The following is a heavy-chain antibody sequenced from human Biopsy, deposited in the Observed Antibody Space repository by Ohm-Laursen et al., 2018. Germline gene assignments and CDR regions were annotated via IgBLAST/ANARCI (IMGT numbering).Heavy chain of an antibody. J-gene: IGHJ2*01. CDR1: GGSISSYY. V-gene: IGHV4-59*08. CDR2: IYYTGST. D-gene: IGHD1-26*01. CDR3: ARHAPSYSGSYWRYFDL. Sequence: GTLSLTCTVSGGSISSYYWSWIRQPPGKGLEWIGYIYYTGSTNYNPSLKSRVTISVDTSMNHLSLRLTFVTAADTAVYYCARHAPSYSGSYWRYFDLWGRGTLVSVSS.